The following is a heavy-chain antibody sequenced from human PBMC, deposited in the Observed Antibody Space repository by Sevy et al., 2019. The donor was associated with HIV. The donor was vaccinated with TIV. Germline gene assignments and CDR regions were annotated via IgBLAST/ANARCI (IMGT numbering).Heavy chain of an antibody. V-gene: IGHV3-30*02. CDR2: IRYDGTEK. CDR3: AKNTAAAGAGGFDY. J-gene: IGHJ4*02. D-gene: IGHD6-13*01. Sequence: GGSLRLSCTASRFTFSYFGMHWVRQTPGKGLEWVAFIRYDGTEKYYADPVKGGFTISRDNSKNSVSLQMSSLRPEDTAVYYWAKNTAAAGAGGFDYWGQGTLVTVSS. CDR1: RFTFSYFG.